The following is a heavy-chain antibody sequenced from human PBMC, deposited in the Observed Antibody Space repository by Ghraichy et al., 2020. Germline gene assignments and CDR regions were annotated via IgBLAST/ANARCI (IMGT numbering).Heavy chain of an antibody. CDR2: ISGYSGQI. V-gene: IGHV1-18*01. D-gene: IGHD1-1*01. CDR3: ALDWNDFNGDRRGAVDI. J-gene: IGHJ3*02. CDR1: NSPFSTPV. Sequence: ASVKVSCKAANSPFSTPVTSWVRLSPVLRLEWKGWISGYSGQIDYAQKFQGRIILTTDKSTSTAFMELRSLTFDDTAMYYCALDWNDFNGDRRGAVDIWGQGTVVTVSS.